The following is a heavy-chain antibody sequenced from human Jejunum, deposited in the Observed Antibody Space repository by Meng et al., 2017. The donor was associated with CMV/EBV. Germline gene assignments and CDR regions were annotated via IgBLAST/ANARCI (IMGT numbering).Heavy chain of an antibody. D-gene: IGHD3-3*02. Sequence: MGWVRQAPGKGLEWVSAISGSDAAIRYADSVKGRFNIARDNFNKMIYLQMNSLRADDTAVYYCVKDSSSHFWSGSLSSDSYGLDVWGQGTTVTVSS. CDR2: ISGSDAAI. CDR3: VKDSSSHFWSGSLSSDSYGLDV. J-gene: IGHJ6*02. V-gene: IGHV3-23*01.